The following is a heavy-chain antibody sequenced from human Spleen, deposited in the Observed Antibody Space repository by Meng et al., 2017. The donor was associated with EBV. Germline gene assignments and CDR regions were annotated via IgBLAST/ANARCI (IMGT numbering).Heavy chain of an antibody. CDR2: TYSRSMWYN. Sequence: QVQLQQSGPGLVKPSQTLSLTCSISGDSVSRNNISWNWLRQSPSRGLEWLGGTYSRSMWYNDYAVSVKRRITIKADTPKNQFYLHLSSVTPEDTAVYYCARRNDHDSFDIWSQGTMGTVSS. CDR1: GDSVSRNNIS. CDR3: ARRNDHDSFDI. V-gene: IGHV6-1*01. J-gene: IGHJ3*02.